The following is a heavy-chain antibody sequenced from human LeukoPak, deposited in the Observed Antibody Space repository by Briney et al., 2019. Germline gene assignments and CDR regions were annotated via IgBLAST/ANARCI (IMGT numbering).Heavy chain of an antibody. V-gene: IGHV4-59*12. CDR3: ARDVGGIAAN. CDR1: GDSMNHYY. CDR2: IYSSGTT. D-gene: IGHD6-13*01. J-gene: IGHJ4*02. Sequence: SETLSLTCAVSGDSMNHYYWSWIRQPPGKGLEWIGYIYSSGTTNYNPSLKSRVTISLDVSQNQFFLKLTSVTAADTAVYYCARDVGGIAANWGQGTLVTVSS.